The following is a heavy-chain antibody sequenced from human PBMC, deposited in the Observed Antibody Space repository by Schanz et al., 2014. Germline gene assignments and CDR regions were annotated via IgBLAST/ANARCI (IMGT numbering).Heavy chain of an antibody. CDR2: IGGDASRT. V-gene: IGHV3-23*04. CDR1: GFNFITFA. Sequence: EVHLVESGGGLVQPGGSLRLSCAASGFNFITFAMSWVRQAPGKGPEWVSAIGGDASRTYYADSVKGRFTISRDNSKSTLYLKMTSLRPDDTAVYSCARAPPLVRGIAGWFGPWGQGSLVTVSS. CDR3: ARAPPLVRGIAGWFGP. J-gene: IGHJ5*02. D-gene: IGHD3-10*01.